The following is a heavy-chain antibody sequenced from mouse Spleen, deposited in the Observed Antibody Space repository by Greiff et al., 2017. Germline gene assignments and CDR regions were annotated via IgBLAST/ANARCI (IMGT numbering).Heavy chain of an antibody. J-gene: IGHJ4*01. CDR1: GYSFTGYY. CDR3: ARRPYAMDY. CDR2: INPSTGGT. V-gene: IGHV1-42*01. Sequence: VQLQQSGPELVKPGASVKISCKASGYSFTGYYMNWVKQSPEKSLEWIGEINPSTGGTTYNQKFKAKATLTVDKSSSTAYMQLKSLTSEDSAVYYCARRPYAMDYWGQGTSVTVSS.